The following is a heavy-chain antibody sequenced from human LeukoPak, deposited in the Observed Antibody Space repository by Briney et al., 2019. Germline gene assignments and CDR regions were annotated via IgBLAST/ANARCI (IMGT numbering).Heavy chain of an antibody. J-gene: IGHJ3*02. Sequence: PGGSLRLSCAASGFTFSSYSMNWVRQAPGKGLEWVSSISSSSSYIYYAGSVKGRFTISRDNAKNSLYLQMNSLRAEDTAVYYCARVTRYDSSGYPLPRDAFDIWGQGTMVTVSS. D-gene: IGHD3-22*01. CDR2: ISSSSSYI. V-gene: IGHV3-21*01. CDR3: ARVTRYDSSGYPLPRDAFDI. CDR1: GFTFSSYS.